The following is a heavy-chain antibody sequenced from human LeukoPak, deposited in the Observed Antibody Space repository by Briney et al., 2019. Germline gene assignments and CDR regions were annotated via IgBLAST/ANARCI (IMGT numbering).Heavy chain of an antibody. J-gene: IGHJ4*02. Sequence: PSETLSLTCAVYGGSFSGYYWSWIRQPPGKGLEWIGEINHSGSTNYNPSLKSRVTISVDTSKNQFSLKLSSVTAADTAVYYCARRKIFKGIVAQAVWQRAPSHYYFDYWGQGTLVTVSS. CDR3: ARRKIFKGIVAQAVWQRAPSHYYFDY. CDR2: INHSGST. D-gene: IGHD6-13*01. CDR1: GGSFSGYY. V-gene: IGHV4-34*01.